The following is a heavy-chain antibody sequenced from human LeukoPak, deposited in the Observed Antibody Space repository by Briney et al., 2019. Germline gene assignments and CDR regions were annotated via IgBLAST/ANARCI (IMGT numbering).Heavy chain of an antibody. CDR1: GFTFDDYA. D-gene: IGHD2-2*01. CDR3: AKEQGYCSSTSCYDFDY. Sequence: GGSLRLSCAASGFTFDDYAMHWVRQAPGKGLEWVSLISWDGGSTYYADSVKGRFTISRDNSKNSLYLQMNSLRTEDTALYYCAKEQGYCSSTSCYDFDYWGQGTLVTVSS. J-gene: IGHJ4*02. V-gene: IGHV3-43*01. CDR2: ISWDGGST.